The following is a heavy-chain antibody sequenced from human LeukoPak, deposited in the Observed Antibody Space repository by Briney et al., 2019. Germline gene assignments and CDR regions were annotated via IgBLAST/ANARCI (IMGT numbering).Heavy chain of an antibody. D-gene: IGHD3-16*01. Sequence: GGSLRLSCAASEFTFNTYAVSWVRQAPGKGLEWVSAISGDGGITYYADSVKGRFTISRDSSKNTLYLQMNSLRAEDTAVYYCVTRLAWGQGTLVTVSS. CDR2: ISGDGGIT. CDR1: EFTFNTYA. CDR3: VTRLA. J-gene: IGHJ5*02. V-gene: IGHV3-23*01.